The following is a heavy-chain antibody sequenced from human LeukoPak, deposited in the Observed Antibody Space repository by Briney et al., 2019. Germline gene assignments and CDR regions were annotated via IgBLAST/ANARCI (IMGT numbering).Heavy chain of an antibody. CDR1: GFIFSIYP. J-gene: IGHJ4*02. Sequence: PGRSLRLSCAASGFIFSIYPMHWVRQAPGKGLEWVAFISHDGSNKNYADSVTGRFTISRDNSEKTLDLQMNSLRDEDTAVYYCARLGYCSGGSCYAPGQWGQGTLVTVSS. D-gene: IGHD2-15*01. CDR2: ISHDGSNK. CDR3: ARLGYCSGGSCYAPGQ. V-gene: IGHV3-30-3*01.